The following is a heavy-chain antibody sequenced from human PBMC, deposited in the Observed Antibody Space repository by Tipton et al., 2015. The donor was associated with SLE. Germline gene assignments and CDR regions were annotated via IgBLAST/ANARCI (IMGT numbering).Heavy chain of an antibody. CDR1: GGSISGHY. J-gene: IGHJ6*02. V-gene: IGHV4-59*11. CDR2: IYYSGNN. CDR3: ARGLGCSGGGCYYGMDV. D-gene: IGHD2-15*01. Sequence: TLSLTCNVSGGSISGHYWSWIRQPPGKGLEWIGYIYYSGNNNHNPSLKSRVTISVDTSKNQFSLKLSSVTAADTAVYYCARGLGCSGGGCYYGMDVWGQGTTVPVSS.